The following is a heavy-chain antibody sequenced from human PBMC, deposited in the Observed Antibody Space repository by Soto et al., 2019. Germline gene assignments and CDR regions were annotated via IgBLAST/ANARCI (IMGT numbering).Heavy chain of an antibody. Sequence: PSETLSLTCTVSGGSISSYYWSWIRQPPGKGLEWIGYIYYSGSTNYNPSLKSRVTISVDTSKNQFSLKLSSVTAADTAVYYCARELGDESNWFDPWGQGTLVTVSS. CDR3: ARELGDESNWFDP. V-gene: IGHV4-59*01. D-gene: IGHD3-16*01. CDR2: IYYSGST. J-gene: IGHJ5*02. CDR1: GGSISSYY.